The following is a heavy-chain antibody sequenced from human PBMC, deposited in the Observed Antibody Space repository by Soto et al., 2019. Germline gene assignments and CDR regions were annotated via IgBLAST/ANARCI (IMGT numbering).Heavy chain of an antibody. Sequence: VHLVESGGGVVQPGRSLRLSCAASAFTFSSYAMYWVRQAPGKGLEWVAVVSYDESNKYYADSVKGRFTISRDNSKNTLYLQMNSLRAEDTAVYYCARGGYYESSGYSRFDYWGPGTLVTVS. CDR3: ARGGYYESSGYSRFDY. J-gene: IGHJ4*02. V-gene: IGHV3-30-3*01. CDR1: AFTFSSYA. CDR2: VSYDESNK. D-gene: IGHD3-22*01.